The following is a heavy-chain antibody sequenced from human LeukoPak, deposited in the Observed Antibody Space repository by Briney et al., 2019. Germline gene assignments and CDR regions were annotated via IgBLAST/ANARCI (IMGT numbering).Heavy chain of an antibody. CDR3: ARFSTHAFDI. CDR2: ISSSSSTI. J-gene: IGHJ3*02. D-gene: IGHD3-3*01. CDR1: GFTFSSYS. Sequence: GGSLRLTCAASGFTFSSYSMNWVRQAPGKGLEWVSYISSSSSTIYYADSVKGRFTISRDNAKNPLYLQMNSLRAEDTAVYYCARFSTHAFDIWGQGTMVTVSS. V-gene: IGHV3-48*04.